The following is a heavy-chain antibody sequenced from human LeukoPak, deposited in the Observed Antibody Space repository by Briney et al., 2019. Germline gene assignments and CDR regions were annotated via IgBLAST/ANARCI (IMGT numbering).Heavy chain of an antibody. V-gene: IGHV4-59*08. D-gene: IGHD5-18*01. Sequence: SETLSLTCTVSGGSISSYYWSWVRQPPGKGLEWIGYIYYTGSTTHNPSLNSRVTISLDTSKNQFSLKLSSVTAADTAVYYCAGDVDTVMLNAFDIWGQGTVVTVSS. CDR1: GGSISSYY. CDR3: AGDVDTVMLNAFDI. CDR2: IYYTGST. J-gene: IGHJ3*02.